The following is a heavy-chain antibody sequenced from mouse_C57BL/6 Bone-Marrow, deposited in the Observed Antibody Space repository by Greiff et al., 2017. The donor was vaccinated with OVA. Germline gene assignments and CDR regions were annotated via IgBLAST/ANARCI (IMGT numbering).Heavy chain of an antibody. CDR2: ISNLAYSI. V-gene: IGHV5-15*01. J-gene: IGHJ4*01. CDR3: AREGSSFLYAMDY. CDR1: GFTFSDYG. Sequence: EVKLVESGGGLVQPGGSLKLSCAASGFTFSDYGMAWVRQAPRKGPAWVAFISNLAYSIYYADTVTGRFTISRENAKNTLYLEMSSLRSEDTAMYYCAREGSSFLYAMDYWGQGTSVTVSS. D-gene: IGHD1-1*01.